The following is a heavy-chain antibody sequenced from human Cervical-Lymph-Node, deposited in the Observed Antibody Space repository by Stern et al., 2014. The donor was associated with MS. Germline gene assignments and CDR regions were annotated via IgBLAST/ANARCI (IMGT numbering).Heavy chain of an antibody. J-gene: IGHJ6*02. CDR3: ARDFISGYDYNYSYNSLDV. D-gene: IGHD5-12*01. V-gene: IGHV4-61*01. CDR1: GGSVSSPSYY. CDR2: IKYSGST. Sequence: QVQLQESGPGLVKPSETLSLTCTVSGGSVSSPSYYWTWILQSPGTGLDWIGYIKYSGSTDYNSSLKSRVTMSVDTSKNQFSLKLRSTTAADTAVYYCARDFISGYDYNYSYNSLDVWGQGTTVTVSS.